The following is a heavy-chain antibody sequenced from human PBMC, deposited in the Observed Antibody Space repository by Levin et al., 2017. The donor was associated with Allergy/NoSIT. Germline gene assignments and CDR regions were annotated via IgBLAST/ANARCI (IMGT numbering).Heavy chain of an antibody. CDR2: IYYSGST. CDR1: GGSISSSY. D-gene: IGHD5-24*01. Sequence: SQTLSLTCTVSGGSISSSYWSWIRQPPGKGLEWIGYIYYSGSTNYNPSLKSRVTLSVDTSKNQFSLKLSSVTAADTAVYYCARGLIGDGYNRAHHWYFARWSRGTLVTVSS. V-gene: IGHV4-59*01. J-gene: IGHJ2*01. CDR3: ARGLIGDGYNRAHHWYFAR.